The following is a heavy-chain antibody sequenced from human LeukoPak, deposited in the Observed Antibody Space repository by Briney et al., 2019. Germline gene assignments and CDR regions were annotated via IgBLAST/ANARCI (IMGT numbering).Heavy chain of an antibody. CDR1: GGSISSSTDY. Sequence: SETLSLTCTVSGGSISSSTDYWGWIRQAPGKGLEWIGSIYYHENTYYNSSLKSRVTISVDTSKNQFSLRLNSVTAADTAVYFCARRAYSTAYWKHFDSWGQGTLVTVSS. J-gene: IGHJ4*02. D-gene: IGHD1-1*01. CDR2: IYYHENT. CDR3: ARRAYSTAYWKHFDS. V-gene: IGHV4-39*01.